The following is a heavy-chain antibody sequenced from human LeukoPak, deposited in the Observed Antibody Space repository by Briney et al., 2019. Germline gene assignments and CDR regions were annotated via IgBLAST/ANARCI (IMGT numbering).Heavy chain of an antibody. D-gene: IGHD6-19*01. CDR1: GFTFSGYG. CDR3: AKDTAVAGLYYFDY. V-gene: IGHV3-74*01. Sequence: GGSLRLSCAASGFTFSGYGMHWVRQAPGKGLVWVSSINTDGSSTYYADSVKGRFTISRDDSKNTLFLQMNSLRDEDTAVYYCAKDTAVAGLYYFDYWGQGTLVTVSS. CDR2: INTDGSST. J-gene: IGHJ4*02.